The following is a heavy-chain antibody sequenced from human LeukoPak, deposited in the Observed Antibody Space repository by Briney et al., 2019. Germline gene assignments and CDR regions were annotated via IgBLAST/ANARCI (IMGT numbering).Heavy chain of an antibody. CDR1: GFTFSSYE. J-gene: IGHJ2*01. Sequence: GGSLRLSCAASGFTFSSYEMSWVRQAPGKGLEWVSGINWNGGSTGYADSVKGRFTSSRDNAKNSLYLQMNSLRAGDTAVYYCVRGGRSSRWDDWYFDLWGRGTLVTVSS. V-gene: IGHV3-20*04. CDR3: VRGGRSSRWDDWYFDL. D-gene: IGHD6-13*01. CDR2: INWNGGST.